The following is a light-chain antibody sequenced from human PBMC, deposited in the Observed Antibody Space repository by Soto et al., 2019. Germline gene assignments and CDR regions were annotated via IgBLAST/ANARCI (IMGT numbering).Light chain of an antibody. CDR2: CAS. V-gene: IGKV3-20*01. CDR3: QQYGSSPSWT. Sequence: EIVLTQSPGTLSCSPGERATLSCRASQSVSSSYLAWYQQRPGQAPRLLIYCASNRATGIPDRFSGSGSGTDLTLTISRLEPADFAVYYCQQYGSSPSWTFGQGTKVEIK. J-gene: IGKJ1*01. CDR1: QSVSSSY.